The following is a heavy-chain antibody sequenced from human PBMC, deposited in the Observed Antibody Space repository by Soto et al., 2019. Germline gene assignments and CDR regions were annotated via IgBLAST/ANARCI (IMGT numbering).Heavy chain of an antibody. CDR3: AKDGHRQDWYYHMDV. V-gene: IGHV3-23*01. D-gene: IGHD2-15*01. CDR1: GFTFSDHA. Sequence: EEQLLESGGDLVQPGGSLRLSCAASGFTFSDHAMTWVRQAPGKRLQWVSTIDAGGGATWDADSVRGRFTISRDNSKNTLSLQMNNLRPEDTAVYYCAKDGHRQDWYYHMDVWGKGTTVTVSS. J-gene: IGHJ6*03. CDR2: IDAGGGAT.